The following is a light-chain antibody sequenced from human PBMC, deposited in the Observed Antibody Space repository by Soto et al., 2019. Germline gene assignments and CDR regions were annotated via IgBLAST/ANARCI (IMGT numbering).Light chain of an antibody. Sequence: QSVLTQPPSASGSPGQSVTISCTGTSSDVGRYNYVSWYQQHPGKAPKLIIFEVSNRPSGVPDRFSGSKSGNTASLTVSGLQADDEADYSCSSSAGSNNLVFGGGTKLTVL. CDR1: SSDVGRYNY. CDR2: EVS. V-gene: IGLV2-8*01. CDR3: SSSAGSNNLV. J-gene: IGLJ2*01.